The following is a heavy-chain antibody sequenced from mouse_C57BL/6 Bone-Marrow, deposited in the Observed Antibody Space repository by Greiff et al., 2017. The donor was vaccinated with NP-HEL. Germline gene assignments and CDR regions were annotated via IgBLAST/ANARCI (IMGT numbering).Heavy chain of an antibody. V-gene: IGHV1-50*01. D-gene: IGHD2-5*01. CDR2: IDPSDSYT. J-gene: IGHJ1*03. Sequence: QVQLQQPGAELVKPGASVKLSCKASGYTFTSYWMQWVKQRPGQGLEWIGEIDPSDSYTNYNQKFKGTATLTVDTSSSTAYMQLSSLTSEDSAVYYCARDSNYVSWYFDVWCTGTTVTVSS. CDR1: GYTFTSYW. CDR3: ARDSNYVSWYFDV.